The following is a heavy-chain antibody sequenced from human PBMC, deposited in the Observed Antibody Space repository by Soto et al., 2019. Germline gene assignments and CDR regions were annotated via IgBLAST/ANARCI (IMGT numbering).Heavy chain of an antibody. Sequence: GGSLRLSCAASGFTVSSYAMHWVRQAPGKGLEWVAVISYDGSNKYYADSVKGRFTISRDNSKNTLYLQMNSLRAEDTAVYYCAREMGITMVRGVIRAPMFDPWGQGTLVTVSS. CDR1: GFTVSSYA. J-gene: IGHJ5*02. CDR2: ISYDGSNK. CDR3: AREMGITMVRGVIRAPMFDP. V-gene: IGHV3-30-3*01. D-gene: IGHD3-10*01.